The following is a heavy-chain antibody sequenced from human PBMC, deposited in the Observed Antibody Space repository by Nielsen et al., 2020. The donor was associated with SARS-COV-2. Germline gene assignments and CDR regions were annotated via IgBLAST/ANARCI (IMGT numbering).Heavy chain of an antibody. Sequence: WIRQPPGKGLEWIGEISHSGSTNYNPSLKSRVTISIDTSKNQFSLKLSSVTAADTAVYYCASMTTVTTFPYYYYGMDVWGQGTTVTVSS. D-gene: IGHD4-17*01. J-gene: IGHJ6*02. CDR3: ASMTTVTTFPYYYYGMDV. CDR2: ISHSGST. V-gene: IGHV4-34*01.